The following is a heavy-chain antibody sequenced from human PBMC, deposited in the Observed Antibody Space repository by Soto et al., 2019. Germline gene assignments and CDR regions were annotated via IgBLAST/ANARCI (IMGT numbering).Heavy chain of an antibody. Sequence: GGSLRLTCAASGLTFSSDWLPCLLPAPGKGLVWVSRINSDGSSTSYADSVKGRFTISRDNAKNTLYLQMNSLRAEDTAVYYCARGGRLRLGELSLYGMDVWGQGT. CDR1: GLTFSSDW. CDR2: INSDGSST. V-gene: IGHV3-74*01. J-gene: IGHJ6*02. CDR3: ARGGRLRLGELSLYGMDV. D-gene: IGHD3-16*02.